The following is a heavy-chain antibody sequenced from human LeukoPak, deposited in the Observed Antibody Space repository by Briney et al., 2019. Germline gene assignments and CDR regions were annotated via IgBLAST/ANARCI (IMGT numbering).Heavy chain of an antibody. CDR2: ISSNGANT. V-gene: IGHV3-64D*09. CDR3: VKPLRWYPKDAFDI. Sequence: AGSLSLSCSASGFTFSSYAMHWVRQAPGKGLQYVSAISSNGANTYYADSVKGRFTISRDNSKNTLYLQMSGLRAEDTAVYYCVKPLRWYPKDAFDIWGQRPVVTVSS. J-gene: IGHJ3*02. D-gene: IGHD4-23*01. CDR1: GFTFSSYA.